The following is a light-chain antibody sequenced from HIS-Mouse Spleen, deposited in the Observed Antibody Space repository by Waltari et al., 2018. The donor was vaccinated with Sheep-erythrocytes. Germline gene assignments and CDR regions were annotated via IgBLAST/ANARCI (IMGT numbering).Light chain of an antibody. J-gene: IGLJ2*01. Sequence: QSALTQPRSVSGSPGQSVTISCTGTSSDVGGSNYVSWYQQHPGKAPKLMIYDVSKRPSGVPDRFSGSNSGNTATLTISGTQAMDEADYYCQAWDSSTAWNVVFGGGTKLTVL. CDR2: DVS. V-gene: IGLV2-11*01. CDR3: QAWDSSTAWNVV. CDR1: SSDVGGSNY.